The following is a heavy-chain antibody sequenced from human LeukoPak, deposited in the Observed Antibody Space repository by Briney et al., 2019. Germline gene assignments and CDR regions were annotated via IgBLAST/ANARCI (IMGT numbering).Heavy chain of an antibody. V-gene: IGHV4-34*01. CDR1: GGSFSGYY. CDR2: INHSGST. D-gene: IGHD5-24*01. CDR3: ARGSRRDGYPG. J-gene: IGHJ4*02. Sequence: SETLSLTCAVYGGSFSGYYWSWIRQPPGKGLEWIGEINHSGSTNYNPSLKSRVTISVDTSKNQFSQKLSSVTAADTAVYYCARGSRRDGYPGWGQGTLVTVSS.